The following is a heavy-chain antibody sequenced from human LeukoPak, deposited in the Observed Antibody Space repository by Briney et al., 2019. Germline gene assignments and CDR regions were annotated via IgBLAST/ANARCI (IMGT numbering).Heavy chain of an antibody. Sequence: GGSLRLSCAASGFTFSSYAMSWVRQAPGKGLEWVSAISGRGGSTYYADSVKGRFTISRDNSKNTLYLQMNSLRAEDTAVYYCAKRTTPNSGSYYNWFDPWGQGTLVTVSS. CDR3: AKRTTPNSGSYYNWFDP. D-gene: IGHD1-26*01. J-gene: IGHJ5*02. V-gene: IGHV3-23*01. CDR1: GFTFSSYA. CDR2: ISGRGGST.